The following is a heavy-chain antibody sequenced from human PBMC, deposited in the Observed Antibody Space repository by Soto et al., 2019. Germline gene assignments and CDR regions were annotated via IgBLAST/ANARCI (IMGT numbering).Heavy chain of an antibody. CDR1: GYTFTSYY. J-gene: IGHJ4*02. D-gene: IGHD3-9*01. Sequence: ASVKVSCKASGYTFTSYYMHWVRQAPGKGLEWMGGFDPEDGETIYAQKFQGRVTMTEDTSTDTAYMELSSLRSEDTAVYYCATLGNFDCLFDSGGQEPLVTVS. CDR2: FDPEDGET. V-gene: IGHV1-24*01. CDR3: ATLGNFDCLFDS.